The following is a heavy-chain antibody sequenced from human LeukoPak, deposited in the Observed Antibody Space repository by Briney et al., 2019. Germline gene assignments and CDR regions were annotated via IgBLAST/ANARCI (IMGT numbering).Heavy chain of an antibody. Sequence: GGSLRLSCAASGFTFSSYSMNWVRQAPGKGLEWVSYISSSSSTIYYADSVKGRFTISRDNAKNSLYLQMNSLRAEDTAVYYCARGPYGGYPIPYYYYGMDVWGQGTTVTVSS. V-gene: IGHV3-48*04. D-gene: IGHD5-12*01. CDR1: GFTFSSYS. CDR2: ISSSSSTI. CDR3: ARGPYGGYPIPYYYYGMDV. J-gene: IGHJ6*02.